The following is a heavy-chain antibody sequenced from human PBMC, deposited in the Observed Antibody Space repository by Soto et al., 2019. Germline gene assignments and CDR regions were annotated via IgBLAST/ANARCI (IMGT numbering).Heavy chain of an antibody. CDR2: VFHNGNT. CDR3: AGLNYYDSSGYYDY. D-gene: IGHD3-22*01. V-gene: IGHV4-59*08. J-gene: IGHJ4*02. CDR1: GASISSYY. Sequence: PSETLSLTCTVSGASISSYYWSWIRQAPGKGLEWIAYVFHNGNTNYNPSLKSRVAMSLHTSKAQFSLRLSSVTAADTAVYYCAGLNYYDSSGYYDYWGQGTLVTVSS.